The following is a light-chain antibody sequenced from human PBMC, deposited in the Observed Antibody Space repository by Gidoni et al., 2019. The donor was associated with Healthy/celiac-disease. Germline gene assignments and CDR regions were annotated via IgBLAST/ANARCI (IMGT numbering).Light chain of an antibody. Sequence: EIVLTQSPATLSLSPGERATLPCRASQSVSSYLAWYQQKPGQAPRLLIYDASNRATGIPARFSGSGSGTDFTLTISSLEPEDFAVYYCQQRSNWPIXXXQGTRLEIK. CDR2: DAS. V-gene: IGKV3-11*01. J-gene: IGKJ5*01. CDR1: QSVSSY. CDR3: QQRSNWPIX.